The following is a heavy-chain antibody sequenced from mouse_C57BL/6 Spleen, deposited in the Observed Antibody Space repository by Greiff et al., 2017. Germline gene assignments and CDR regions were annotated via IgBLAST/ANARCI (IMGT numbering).Heavy chain of an antibody. CDR3: AREGITTVVATDWYFDV. D-gene: IGHD1-1*01. J-gene: IGHJ1*03. Sequence: VKLQQSGPELVKPGASVKLSCKASGYTFTSYDINWVKQRPGQGLEWIGWIYPRDGSTKYNEKFKGKATLTVDTSSSTAYMELHSLTSEDSAVYFCAREGITTVVATDWYFDVWGTGTTVTVSS. CDR2: IYPRDGST. V-gene: IGHV1-85*01. CDR1: GYTFTSYD.